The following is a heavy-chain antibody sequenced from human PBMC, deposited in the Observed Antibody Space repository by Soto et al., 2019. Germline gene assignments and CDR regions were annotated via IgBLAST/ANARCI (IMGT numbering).Heavy chain of an antibody. Sequence: QVQLVESGGGVVQPGRSLRLSCAASGFTFRNNGMHWVRQAPAKGLGWVALVWYDGGNKNYVDSVKGRFTISRDISKNTLYLQMNSLRDEDTAVYYCVRAAGYSGNDYVYYYGMDVWGQGTTVTVSS. V-gene: IGHV3-33*01. CDR3: VRAAGYSGNDYVYYYGMDV. D-gene: IGHD5-12*01. J-gene: IGHJ6*02. CDR2: VWYDGGNK. CDR1: GFTFRNNG.